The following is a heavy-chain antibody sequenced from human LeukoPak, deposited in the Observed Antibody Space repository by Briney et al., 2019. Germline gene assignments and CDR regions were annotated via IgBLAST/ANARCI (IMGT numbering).Heavy chain of an antibody. CDR1: GYSISSGYY. V-gene: IGHV4-38-2*02. Sequence: SETLSLTCTVSGYSISSGYYWSWIRQPPGKGLEWIGYIYYSGSINYNPSLKSRVTISVDTSKNRFSLKLSSVTTADTAVYYCARGPMYTSGWYVYWGQGTLVTVSS. J-gene: IGHJ4*02. CDR2: IYYSGSI. CDR3: ARGPMYTSGWYVY. D-gene: IGHD6-19*01.